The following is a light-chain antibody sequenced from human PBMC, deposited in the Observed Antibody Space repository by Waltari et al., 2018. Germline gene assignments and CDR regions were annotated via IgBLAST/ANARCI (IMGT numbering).Light chain of an antibody. V-gene: IGKV1-39*01. Sequence: DIQMTQSPSALSASVVDRVTIPCRASQNISTSLNWYQHSPGKAPRVLIYAVSTLQSGVPSRFSGSGAGTAFTLTINSLQPEDVATYYCQQTYSVPRTFGPGTKVEIK. CDR2: AVS. CDR1: QNISTS. CDR3: QQTYSVPRT. J-gene: IGKJ1*01.